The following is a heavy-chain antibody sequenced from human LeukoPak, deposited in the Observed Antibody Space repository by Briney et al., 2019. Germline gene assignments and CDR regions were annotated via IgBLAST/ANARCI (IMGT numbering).Heavy chain of an antibody. CDR2: MNPNSGNT. V-gene: IGHV1-8*02. Sequence: ASVKVSCKASGYTFTSYGISWVRQAPGQGPEWMGWMNPNSGNTGYAQKFQGRVTMTRNTSISTAYMELSSLTSEDTAVYYCARDGSGSYYNRGWFDPWGRGPLVTVSS. D-gene: IGHD3-10*01. CDR3: ARDGSGSYYNRGWFDP. J-gene: IGHJ5*02. CDR1: GYTFTSYG.